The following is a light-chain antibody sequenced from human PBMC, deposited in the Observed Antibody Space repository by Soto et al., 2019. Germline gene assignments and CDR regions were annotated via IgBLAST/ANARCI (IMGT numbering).Light chain of an antibody. Sequence: DIQMTQSPSTLSASVGDRVTITCRASRDISTWLAWYQQKPGKAHKLLIYGAYNLQSGVQSRFSGRGPGTDFTLTISSLQPEDFGTYYCKQANSFPFIFAQGTKVDIK. CDR3: KQANSFPFI. CDR2: GAY. CDR1: RDISTW. J-gene: IGKJ2*01. V-gene: IGKV1-12*01.